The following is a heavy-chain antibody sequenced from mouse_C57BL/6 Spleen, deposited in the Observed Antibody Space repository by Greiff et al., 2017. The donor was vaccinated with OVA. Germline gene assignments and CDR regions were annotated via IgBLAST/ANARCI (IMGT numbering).Heavy chain of an antibody. J-gene: IGHJ2*01. D-gene: IGHD1-1*01. CDR3: AREGYYYGSSYADY. CDR1: GYAFSSSW. V-gene: IGHV1-82*01. Sequence: VKLMESGPELVKPGASVKISCKASGYAFSSSWMNWVKQRPGKGLEWIGRIYPGDGDTNYNGKFKGKATLTADKSSSTAYMQLSSLTSEDSAVYFCAREGYYYGSSYADYWGQGTTLTVSS. CDR2: IYPGDGDT.